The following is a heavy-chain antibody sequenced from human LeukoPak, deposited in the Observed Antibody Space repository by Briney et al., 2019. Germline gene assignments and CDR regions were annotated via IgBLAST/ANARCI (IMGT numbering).Heavy chain of an antibody. CDR2: IYYSGST. Sequence: SETLSLTCTVSGGSISSYYWSWIRQPPGTGLEWIGYIYYSGSTNYNPSLKSRVTISVDTSKNQFSLNLSSVTAADTAVYYCARRWVYDKRAFDAWGQGTMVTVSS. V-gene: IGHV4-59*08. CDR1: GGSISSYY. D-gene: IGHD3-16*01. J-gene: IGHJ3*01. CDR3: ARRWVYDKRAFDA.